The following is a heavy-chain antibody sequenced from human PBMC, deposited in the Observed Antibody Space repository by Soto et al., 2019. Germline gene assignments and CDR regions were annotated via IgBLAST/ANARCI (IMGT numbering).Heavy chain of an antibody. CDR2: INAGNGNT. Sequence: PSVKVSCKASGYTFINYGIHWVRQAPGQRLEWMGWINAGNGNTKYSQNFQDRVTITRDTSASTAYMELSSLRSEDTAVFYCARSGYSSGWYHWYFDLWGRGTLVTVSS. V-gene: IGHV1-3*01. CDR3: ARSGYSSGWYHWYFDL. CDR1: GYTFINYG. D-gene: IGHD6-19*01. J-gene: IGHJ2*01.